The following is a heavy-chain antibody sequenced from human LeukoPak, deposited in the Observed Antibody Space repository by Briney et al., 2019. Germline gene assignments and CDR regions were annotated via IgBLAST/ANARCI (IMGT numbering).Heavy chain of an antibody. CDR1: GFTVSSYR. Sequence: GGSLRLSCVASGFTVSSYRMNWVRQARGKGLEGVSYIISGSRAVSYADSVKGRFTSSRDNANNSLYLQMNSLRADDTAVYYCARDPPPANPAFDIWGQGTMVTVSS. D-gene: IGHD4/OR15-4a*01. CDR2: IISGSRAV. J-gene: IGHJ3*02. V-gene: IGHV3-48*01. CDR3: ARDPPPANPAFDI.